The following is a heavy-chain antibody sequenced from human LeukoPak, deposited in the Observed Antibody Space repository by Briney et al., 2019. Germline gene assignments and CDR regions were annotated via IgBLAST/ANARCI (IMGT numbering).Heavy chain of an antibody. D-gene: IGHD6-6*01. CDR3: ARDLSSMAAL. CDR1: GFTFSTYA. V-gene: IGHV3-30-3*01. CDR2: ISYDGSNK. J-gene: IGHJ4*02. Sequence: PGGSLRLSCAASGFTFSTYAMHWVRQAPGKGLEWVAVISYDGSNKYYADSVKGRFTISRDNSKNTLYLQMNSLRAEDTAVYYCARDLSSMAALWGQGTLVTVSS.